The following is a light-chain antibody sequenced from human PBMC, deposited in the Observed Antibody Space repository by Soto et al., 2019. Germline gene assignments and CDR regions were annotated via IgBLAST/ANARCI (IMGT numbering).Light chain of an antibody. CDR2: GSS. CDR1: QSVTNNY. CDR3: HQYGSSPPYT. J-gene: IGKJ2*01. V-gene: IGKV3-20*01. Sequence: EVVLTQSPGTLSLSPGERATLSCRASQSVTNNYLAWYQQRPGQAPRLLIFGSSDRATGIPDRFSGSGSGTDLTLNISRLEPEDFAVYYCHQYGSSPPYTFGQRTKLPIK.